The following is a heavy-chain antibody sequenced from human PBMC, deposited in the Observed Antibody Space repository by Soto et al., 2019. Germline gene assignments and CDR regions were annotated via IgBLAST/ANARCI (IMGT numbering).Heavy chain of an antibody. J-gene: IGHJ4*02. CDR1: GFTFSSYA. CDR2: ISGSGGST. Sequence: EVQLLESGGGLVQPGGSLRLSCAASGFTFSSYAMSWVRQAPGKGLEWVSAISGSGGSTYYADSVKGRFTISRDNSKHTLYLQMKRLRAEDTAVYYCAQGATGVGYSSSWQYYFVYWGQGTLVTVSS. V-gene: IGHV3-23*01. CDR3: AQGATGVGYSSSWQYYFVY. D-gene: IGHD6-13*01.